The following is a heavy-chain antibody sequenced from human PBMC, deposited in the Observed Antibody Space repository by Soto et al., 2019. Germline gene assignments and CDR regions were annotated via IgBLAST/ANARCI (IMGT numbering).Heavy chain of an antibody. CDR3: ARGGIVVVPAARRFDP. D-gene: IGHD2-2*01. Sequence: QVQLQQWGAGLLKPSETLSLTCAVYGGSFSGYYWSWIRQPPGKGLEWIGEINHSGSTNYNPSLTRRANMSVDTPKNHFSLKLRTVTAPDTAVYYCARGGIVVVPAARRFDPWGQGTLGTVSS. CDR2: INHSGST. J-gene: IGHJ5*02. CDR1: GGSFSGYY. V-gene: IGHV4-34*01.